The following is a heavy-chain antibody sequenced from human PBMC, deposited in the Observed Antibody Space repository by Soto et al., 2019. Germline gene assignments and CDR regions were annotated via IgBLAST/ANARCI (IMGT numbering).Heavy chain of an antibody. Sequence: SVKVSCKASGGTFSSYAISWVRQAPGQGLEWMGGIIPLFGTPNYAQKFQGRVTITADESTSAAYMELSSVRSEDTAVYYCASRDGYNCRWFDPWGQGTLVTVSS. CDR1: GGTFSSYA. CDR2: IIPLFGTP. D-gene: IGHD5-12*01. V-gene: IGHV1-69*13. J-gene: IGHJ5*02. CDR3: ASRDGYNCRWFDP.